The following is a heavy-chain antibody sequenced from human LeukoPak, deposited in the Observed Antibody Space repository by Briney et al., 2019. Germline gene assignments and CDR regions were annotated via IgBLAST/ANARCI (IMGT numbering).Heavy chain of an antibody. J-gene: IGHJ3*02. CDR1: GYSISSGYY. CDR2: IYHSGST. V-gene: IGHV4-38-2*02. Sequence: PSETLSLTCTVSGYSISSGYYWGWIRQPPGKGLEWIGSIYHSGSTYYNPSLKSRVTISVDTSKNQFSLKLSSVTAADTAVYYCARHGGRDYCSSTSCYLGGAFDIWGQGTMVTVSS. D-gene: IGHD2-2*01. CDR3: ARHGGRDYCSSTSCYLGGAFDI.